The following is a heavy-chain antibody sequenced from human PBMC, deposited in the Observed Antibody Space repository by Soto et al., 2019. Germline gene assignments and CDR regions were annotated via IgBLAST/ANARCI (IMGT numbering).Heavy chain of an antibody. Sequence: PSETLSLTCTASGGSISSDYWSWIRQPAGKGLEWIGRIYSSGSTNYNPSLKRRVMMSVDTSKNQFSLKLSSVTAADTAVYYCARAPFRAVARNNYYGFDVWGQGTTVTVSS. D-gene: IGHD6-19*01. J-gene: IGHJ6*02. CDR1: GGSISSDY. V-gene: IGHV4-4*07. CDR2: IYSSGST. CDR3: ARAPFRAVARNNYYGFDV.